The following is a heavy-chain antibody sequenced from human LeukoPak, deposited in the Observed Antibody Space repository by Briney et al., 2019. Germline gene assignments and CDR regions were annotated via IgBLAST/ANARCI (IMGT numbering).Heavy chain of an antibody. J-gene: IGHJ3*02. Sequence: SQTLSLTCAVSGGSISSYYWSWIRQPPGKGLEWIGYISYIGSTNYNPSLKSRVTISIDTSKNQFSLKLRSVTAADTAVYYCARDLITVTKGFDIWGQGTMVSVSS. CDR3: ARDLITVTKGFDI. CDR1: GGSISSYY. D-gene: IGHD4-17*01. CDR2: ISYIGST. V-gene: IGHV4-59*01.